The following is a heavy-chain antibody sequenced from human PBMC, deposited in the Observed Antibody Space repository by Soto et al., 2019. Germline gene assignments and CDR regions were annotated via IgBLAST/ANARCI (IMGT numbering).Heavy chain of an antibody. CDR3: ARSIAAAGFDY. V-gene: IGHV4-39*01. D-gene: IGHD6-13*01. J-gene: IGHJ4*02. Sequence: PSETLSLTCTVSGGSISSSSYYWGWIRQPPGKGLEWIGSIYYSGSTYYNPPLKSRVTISVDTSKNQFSLKLSSVTAADTAVYYCARSIAAAGFDYWGQGTLVTVSS. CDR1: GGSISSSSYY. CDR2: IYYSGST.